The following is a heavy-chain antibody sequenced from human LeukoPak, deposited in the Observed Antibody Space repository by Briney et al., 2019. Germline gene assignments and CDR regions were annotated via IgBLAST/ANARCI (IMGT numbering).Heavy chain of an antibody. Sequence: ASVKVSCKASGYTLTSYAIHWVRQAPGQRPERMGWINTGNGNTKYSQKFQGRVIITRDTSANTAYMELSSLRFEDTAVYYCARGGSRMTTFYIIDYWGQGTLVTVSS. CDR2: INTGNGNT. CDR1: GYTLTSYA. CDR3: ARGGSRMTTFYIIDY. J-gene: IGHJ4*02. D-gene: IGHD4-11*01. V-gene: IGHV1-3*04.